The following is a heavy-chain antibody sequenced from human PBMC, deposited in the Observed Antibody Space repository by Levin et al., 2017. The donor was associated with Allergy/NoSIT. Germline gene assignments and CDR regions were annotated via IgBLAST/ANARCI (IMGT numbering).Heavy chain of an antibody. CDR1: GFTFSSYA. CDR2: TSSDGSDK. D-gene: IGHD6-19*01. CDR3: AKDRQQWLVRIFDS. V-gene: IGHV3-30*18. J-gene: IGHJ4*02. Sequence: GGSLRLSCAASGFTFSSYAMHWVRQAPGKGLEWVTLTSSDGSDKDYADSVQGRFTISRDNSKNTLFLQMNNLRPEDTAVYYCAKDRQQWLVRIFDSWGQGTLVTVSS.